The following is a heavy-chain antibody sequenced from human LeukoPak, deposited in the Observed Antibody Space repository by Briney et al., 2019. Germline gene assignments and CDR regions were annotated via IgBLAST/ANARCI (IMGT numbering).Heavy chain of an antibody. J-gene: IGHJ5*02. V-gene: IGHV1-18*01. Sequence: GASVKVSCKASGYTFTSYGISWVRQAPGQALEWMGWISAYNGNTNYAQKLQGRVTMTTDTSTSTAYMELRSLRSDDTAVYYCARDQVAATWNWFDPWGQGTLVTVSS. CDR2: ISAYNGNT. CDR3: ARDQVAATWNWFDP. CDR1: GYTFTSYG. D-gene: IGHD2-15*01.